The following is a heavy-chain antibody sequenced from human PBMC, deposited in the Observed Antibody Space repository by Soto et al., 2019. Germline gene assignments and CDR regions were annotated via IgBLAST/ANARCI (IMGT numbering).Heavy chain of an antibody. J-gene: IGHJ6*04. CDR2: INHSGST. CDR1: GGSFSGYY. D-gene: IGHD3-10*01. CDR3: ARNPFLGGSGSYSPRFPMDV. Sequence: SETLSLTCAVYGGSFSGYYWSWIRQPPGKGLEWIGEINHSGSTNYNPSLKSRVTISVDTSKNQFSLKLSSVTAADTAVYYCARNPFLGGSGSYSPRFPMDVWGKGTTVTSPQ. V-gene: IGHV4-34*01.